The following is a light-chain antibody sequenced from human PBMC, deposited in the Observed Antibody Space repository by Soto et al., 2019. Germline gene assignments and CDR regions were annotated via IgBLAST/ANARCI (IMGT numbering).Light chain of an antibody. CDR3: AGLDGTLNCVV. Sequence: QSVLTQPPSVSEAPRQRVTITCSGSSSNIGANAVNWYQQFPGKAPKLLIYYDDLLSSGVSDRFTASKSGTSASLAISGPQAEDEGDFYCAGLDGTLNCVVFGEGTKLTVL. J-gene: IGLJ2*01. CDR2: YDD. CDR1: SSNIGANA. V-gene: IGLV1-36*01.